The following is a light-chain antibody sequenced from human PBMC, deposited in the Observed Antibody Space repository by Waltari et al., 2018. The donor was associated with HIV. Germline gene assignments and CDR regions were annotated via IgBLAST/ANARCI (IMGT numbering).Light chain of an antibody. CDR1: NSDIGTYNR. J-gene: IGLJ1*01. CDR3: SSYTTTTARV. CDR2: DVN. Sequence: QSALTQPLAVSGSPGQSVTISCPGTNSDIGTYNRVRWYHQTPGTAPTLMIYDVNSRPSGVPDRFSGSKSGNTASLTISGLQAEDEGDYYCSSYTTTTARVFGAGTKVTVL. V-gene: IGLV2-18*02.